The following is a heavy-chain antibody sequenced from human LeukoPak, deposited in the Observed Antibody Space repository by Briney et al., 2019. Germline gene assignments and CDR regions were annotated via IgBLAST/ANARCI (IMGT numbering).Heavy chain of an antibody. Sequence: PGGSLRLSCAASGFTFSSYGMHWVRQAPGKGLEWVAVISYDGSNKHYADSVKGRFTISRDNSKNTLYLQMNSLRAEDTAVYYCAKLSGYCSSTSCYGGTFDYWGQGTLVTVSS. CDR1: GFTFSSYG. D-gene: IGHD2-2*01. V-gene: IGHV3-30*18. CDR2: ISYDGSNK. J-gene: IGHJ4*02. CDR3: AKLSGYCSSTSCYGGTFDY.